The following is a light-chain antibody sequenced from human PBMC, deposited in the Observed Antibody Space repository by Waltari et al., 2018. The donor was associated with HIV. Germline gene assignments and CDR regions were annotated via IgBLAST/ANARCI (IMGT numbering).Light chain of an antibody. CDR1: PLGDKS. CDR3: QVWDSDSRSVV. J-gene: IGLJ2*01. V-gene: IGLV3-21*04. CDR2: YDV. Sequence: SYVLTQPPSVSVAPGEPALITCCAHPLGDKSLYWYQQKPGKAPLRGIQYDVERPSGVPERISASKSGQTATLTITRVEAGDEADYFCQVWDSDSRSVVFGGGTNLTVL.